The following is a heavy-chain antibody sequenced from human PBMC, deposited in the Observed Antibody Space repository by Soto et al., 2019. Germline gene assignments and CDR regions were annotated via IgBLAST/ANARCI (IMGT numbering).Heavy chain of an antibody. V-gene: IGHV4-59*08. CDR1: GGSITKSY. CDR2: IHNSKNP. J-gene: IGHJ3*02. Sequence: PSEALSLTCTASGGSITKSYWNWIRQPPGKGLEWIGNIHNSKNPNYNPSLLRRLTISLDTSNNQCSLKMNSVTAADTAVYYCARLTCSNTRCLKLNGFDIWGQGTVVTVSS. CDR3: ARLTCSNTRCLKLNGFDI. D-gene: IGHD2-2*01.